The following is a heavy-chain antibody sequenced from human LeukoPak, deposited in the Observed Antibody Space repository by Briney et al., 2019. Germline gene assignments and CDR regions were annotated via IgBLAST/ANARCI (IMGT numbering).Heavy chain of an antibody. CDR3: AIGQNSYETSGALDI. J-gene: IGHJ3*02. V-gene: IGHV4-61*02. CDR1: GDSISSGAYY. D-gene: IGHD3-22*01. Sequence: SETLSLTCTVSGDSISSGAYYWSWIRQPAGMGLEWIVRISSSGSTNYNPSLKSRATTSVDTSKNQFSLKLSSVTAADTAVYFCAIGQNSYETSGALDIWGEGRMLTVSS. CDR2: ISSSGST.